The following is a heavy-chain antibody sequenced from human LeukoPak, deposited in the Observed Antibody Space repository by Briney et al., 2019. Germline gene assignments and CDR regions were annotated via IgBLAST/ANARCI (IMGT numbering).Heavy chain of an antibody. D-gene: IGHD4-17*01. V-gene: IGHV4-30-2*03. Sequence: PSETLSLTCAVSGGSISSGGYSWRWIRQPPGKGLEWIGYIYYSGSTYYNPSLKSRVTISVDTSKNQFSLKLSSVTAADTAVYYCARLSLYGPSEEQPMDVWGKGTTVTISS. CDR3: ARLSLYGPSEEQPMDV. CDR1: GGSISSGGYS. CDR2: IYYSGST. J-gene: IGHJ6*03.